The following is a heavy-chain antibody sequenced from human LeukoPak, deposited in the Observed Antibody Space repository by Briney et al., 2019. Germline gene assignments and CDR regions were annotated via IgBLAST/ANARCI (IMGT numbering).Heavy chain of an antibody. V-gene: IGHV3-23*01. J-gene: IGHJ4*02. CDR3: ARDRGSYGYGASDY. CDR2: IGTGAGAVT. D-gene: IGHD5-18*01. Sequence: GGSLRLSCAASGFTFANFAMRWVRQAPGKGLEWGSAIGTGAGAVTLYTDSVKGRFTISRDNSKNTLYLQMNSLRAEDTALYYCARDRGSYGYGASDYWGQGTLVTVSS. CDR1: GFTFANFA.